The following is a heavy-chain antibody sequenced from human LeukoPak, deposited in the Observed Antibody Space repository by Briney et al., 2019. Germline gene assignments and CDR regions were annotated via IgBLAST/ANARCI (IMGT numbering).Heavy chain of an antibody. Sequence: GGSLRLSCAASGFTFSSYAMSWVRQAPGKGLEWVSAISGSGGSTYYADSVKGRFTISRDNSKNTLYLQMNSLRAEDTAVYYCAAELYSGTYGRCCSFAFWGQGTPVTVSS. CDR2: ISGSGGST. J-gene: IGHJ4*02. CDR3: AAELYSGTYGRCCSFAF. V-gene: IGHV3-23*01. D-gene: IGHD1-26*01. CDR1: GFTFSSYA.